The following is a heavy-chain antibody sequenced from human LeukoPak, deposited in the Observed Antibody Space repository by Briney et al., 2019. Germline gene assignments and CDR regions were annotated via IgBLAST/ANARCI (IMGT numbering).Heavy chain of an antibody. CDR1: GFTFSSYS. V-gene: IGHV3-48*01. D-gene: IGHD6-13*01. CDR3: ARVAAAGPVGYFQH. Sequence: GGSLRLSCAASGFTFSSYSMNWVRQAPGKGLEWVSYISSSSSTIYYADSVKGRFTISRDNAKNSLYLQMNSLRAEDTAVYYCARVAAAGPVGYFQHWGQGTLVTVSP. J-gene: IGHJ1*01. CDR2: ISSSSSTI.